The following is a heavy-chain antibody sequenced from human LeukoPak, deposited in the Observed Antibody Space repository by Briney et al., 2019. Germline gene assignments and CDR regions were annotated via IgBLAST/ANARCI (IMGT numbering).Heavy chain of an antibody. Sequence: PSETLSLTCAVYGGSFSGYYWSWIRQPPGKGLEWIGEINHSGSTNYNPSLKSRVTISVDTSKNQFSLKLSSVTAADTAVYYGARRELGIYYFDYWGQGTLVTVSS. CDR2: INHSGST. CDR3: ARRELGIYYFDY. J-gene: IGHJ4*02. D-gene: IGHD7-27*01. V-gene: IGHV4-34*01. CDR1: GGSFSGYY.